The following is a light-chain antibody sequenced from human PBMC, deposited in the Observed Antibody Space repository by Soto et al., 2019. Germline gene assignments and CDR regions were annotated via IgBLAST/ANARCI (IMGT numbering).Light chain of an antibody. Sequence: EIVVTQSPGTLSLSPGERATLSCRASQSVSRYFLAWYQQKPGQAPRLLIYGTSSRATGIPDRFSGSGSGRDFTLTISKLEPEDFAVYYCQQYDTSPRGTFGPGTKVDIK. CDR1: QSVSRYF. V-gene: IGKV3-20*01. CDR2: GTS. J-gene: IGKJ3*01. CDR3: QQYDTSPRGT.